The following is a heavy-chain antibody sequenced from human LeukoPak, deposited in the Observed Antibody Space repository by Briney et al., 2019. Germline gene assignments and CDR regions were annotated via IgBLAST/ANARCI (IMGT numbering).Heavy chain of an antibody. V-gene: IGHV4-31*03. J-gene: IGHJ4*02. CDR3: ARGSYYGFSGDS. CDR2: IYYSGSA. D-gene: IGHD3-10*01. CDR1: GGAIGGDGYY. Sequence: SQTLSLTCSVSGGAIGGDGYYWNWLRQHPGKGLEWIGYIYYSGSASYNPSLKSRVTISVDTSRNQFSLRLSSVTAADTAVYYCARGSYYGFSGDSWGQGSLVTVSS.